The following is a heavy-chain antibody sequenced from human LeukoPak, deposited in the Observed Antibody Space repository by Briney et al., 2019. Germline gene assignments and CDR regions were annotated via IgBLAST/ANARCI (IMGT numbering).Heavy chain of an antibody. CDR2: FHYSGST. CDR3: ARDWGPAEGGIVPGPDI. CDR1: GDSISSYY. D-gene: IGHD2-8*01. V-gene: IGHV4-59*01. J-gene: IGHJ4*02. Sequence: SETLSVTCAVSGDSISSYYWSWIRQPPGNGLEWIGYFHYSGSTNYSPSLKSRVTISIDTSKNQFSLKVSSVTAEDTAVYYCARDWGPAEGGIVPGPDIWGQGTLVTVSS.